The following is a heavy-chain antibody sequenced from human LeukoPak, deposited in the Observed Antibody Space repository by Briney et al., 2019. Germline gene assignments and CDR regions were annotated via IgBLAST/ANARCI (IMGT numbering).Heavy chain of an antibody. J-gene: IGHJ4*02. Sequence: PGGSLRLSCAASGXTFDDYGMSWVRQAPGKGLEWVLGLNWNGGSTGYADSVKGRFTISRDNAKNSLYLQMNSLRAEDTALYYCARGLSSGSYWGQGTLVTVSS. CDR3: ARGLSSGSY. D-gene: IGHD1-26*01. V-gene: IGHV3-20*04. CDR1: GXTFDDYG. CDR2: LNWNGGST.